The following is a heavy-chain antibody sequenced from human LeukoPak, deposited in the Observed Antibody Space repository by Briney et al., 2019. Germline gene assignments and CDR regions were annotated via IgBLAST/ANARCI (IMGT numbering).Heavy chain of an antibody. CDR3: ARDLTGLGSPLDY. D-gene: IGHD3-10*01. CDR2: ISSSSRCI. Sequence: GGSLRLSCAASGFTFSTCSMNWVRQAPGKGLEWVSSISSSSRCIYYADSVKGRFTISRDNAKNSLYLQMNSLRVEDTAVYYCARDLTGLGSPLDYWGQGTLVSVSS. CDR1: GFTFSTCS. V-gene: IGHV3-21*01. J-gene: IGHJ4*02.